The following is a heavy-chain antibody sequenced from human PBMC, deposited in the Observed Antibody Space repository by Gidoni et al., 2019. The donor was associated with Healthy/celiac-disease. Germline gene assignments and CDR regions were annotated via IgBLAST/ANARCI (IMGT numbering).Heavy chain of an antibody. J-gene: IGHJ3*02. CDR3: AKDSYGDYVGSGAFDI. CDR1: GFPFDDYA. V-gene: IGHV3-9*01. D-gene: IGHD4-17*01. Sequence: EVQLVESGGGLVQPGRSLRLSCAASGFPFDDYAMHWVRQAPGKGLEWVSGISWNSGSIGYADSVKGRFTISRDNAKNSLYLQMNSLRAEDTALYYCAKDSYGDYVGSGAFDIWGQGTMVTVSS. CDR2: ISWNSGSI.